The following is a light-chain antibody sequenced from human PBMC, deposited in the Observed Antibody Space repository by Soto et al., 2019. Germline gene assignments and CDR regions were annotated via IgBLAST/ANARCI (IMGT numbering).Light chain of an antibody. CDR3: SSYTTSSTVV. V-gene: IGLV2-14*01. Sequence: QSVLTQPASVSGSPGQSITISCTGTSSDIGAHNFVSWYQHHPGKAPKVMIYEVTYRPSGVSFRFSGSKSGNTASLTISGLQAEDEGDYYCSSYTTSSTVVFGGGTKLTVL. CDR2: EVT. CDR1: SSDIGAHNF. J-gene: IGLJ2*01.